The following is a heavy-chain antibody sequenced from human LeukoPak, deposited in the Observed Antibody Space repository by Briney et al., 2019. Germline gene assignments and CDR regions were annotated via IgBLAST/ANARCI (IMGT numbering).Heavy chain of an antibody. D-gene: IGHD5-24*01. CDR3: ARQDGRALYYFDY. V-gene: IGHV5-51*01. Sequence: GESLKISCNGSGYXFTYYWITWVRQMPGKGLEWRGLIYPADSDTRYSPSFQGQVTISADKSTSTAYLQWSSLKASDTAMYYCARQDGRALYYFDYWGQGTLVTVSS. CDR1: GYXFTYYW. J-gene: IGHJ4*02. CDR2: IYPADSDT.